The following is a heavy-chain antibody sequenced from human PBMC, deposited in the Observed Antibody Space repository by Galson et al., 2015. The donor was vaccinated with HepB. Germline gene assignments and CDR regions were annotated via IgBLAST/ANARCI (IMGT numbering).Heavy chain of an antibody. CDR3: ARGNYYDSSGYYDWFDP. V-gene: IGHV3-30-3*01. CDR1: GFTFSSYA. CDR2: ISYDGSNK. D-gene: IGHD3-22*01. Sequence: SLRLSCAASGFTFSSYAMHWVRQAPGKGLEWVAVISYDGSNKYYADSVKGRFTISRDNSKNTLYLQMNSLRAEDTAVYYCARGNYYDSSGYYDWFDPWGQGTLVTVSS. J-gene: IGHJ5*02.